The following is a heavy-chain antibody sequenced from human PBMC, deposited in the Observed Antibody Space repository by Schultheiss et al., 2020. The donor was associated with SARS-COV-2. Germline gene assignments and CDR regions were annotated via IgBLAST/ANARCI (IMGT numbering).Heavy chain of an antibody. Sequence: ASVKVSCKASGYTFTSYYMHWVRQAPGQGLEWMGIINPSGGSTSYAQKFQGRVTMTRDTSTSTVYMELSSLRSEDTAVYYCARDGYYDFWSGYYPTGMDVWGQGTTVTVSS. CDR2: INPSGGST. J-gene: IGHJ6*02. CDR3: ARDGYYDFWSGYYPTGMDV. CDR1: GYTFTSYY. V-gene: IGHV1-46*01. D-gene: IGHD3-3*01.